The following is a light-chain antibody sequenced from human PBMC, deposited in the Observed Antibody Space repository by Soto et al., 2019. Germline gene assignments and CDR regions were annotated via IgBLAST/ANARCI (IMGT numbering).Light chain of an antibody. CDR2: EVA. CDR1: SRDVGGFDW. CDR3: CSYAGTTAV. J-gene: IGLJ1*01. V-gene: IGLV2-8*01. Sequence: QSALTQPPSASGYPGQSVTISCTGSSRDVGGFDWVSWYQQHPGKAPKLMIYEVAKRPSVVPDRFSGSKSGNTASLTVSGLQVEDEGYYYCCSYAGTTAVFGTGTKVTVL.